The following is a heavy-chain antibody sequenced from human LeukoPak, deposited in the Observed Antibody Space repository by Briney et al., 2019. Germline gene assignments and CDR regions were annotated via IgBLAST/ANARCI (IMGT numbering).Heavy chain of an antibody. CDR2: IYYSGTT. J-gene: IGHJ6*02. CDR1: GGSISSHY. D-gene: IGHD4-17*01. CDR3: AREDPQTTVPEGMDV. V-gene: IGHV4-59*11. Sequence: SETLSLTCTVSGGSISSHYWSWVRQSPGKGLEWIGYIYYSGTTNYNHSLKSRVTISVDTSKNQFSLQLRSVTAADTAVYYCAREDPQTTVPEGMDVWGQGTTVTVSS.